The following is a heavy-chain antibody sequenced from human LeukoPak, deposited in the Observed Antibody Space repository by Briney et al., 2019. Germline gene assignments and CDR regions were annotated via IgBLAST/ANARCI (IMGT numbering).Heavy chain of an antibody. CDR1: GYTFTGNY. D-gene: IGHD2-2*01. J-gene: IGHJ4*02. CDR2: INPKNGDT. Sequence: GASVKVSCKASGYTFTGNYIHWVRQAPGQGLEWMGWINPKNGDTNSAQTFQGRVTLTWDTSISTAYMELSSLKSDDTAVYYCARDPPAYPCTSTRCYPEVDYWGQGTLVTVSS. CDR3: ARDPPAYPCTSTRCYPEVDY. V-gene: IGHV1-2*02.